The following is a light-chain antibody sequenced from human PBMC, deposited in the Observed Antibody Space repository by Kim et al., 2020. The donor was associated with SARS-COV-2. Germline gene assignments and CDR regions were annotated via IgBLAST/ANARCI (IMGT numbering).Light chain of an antibody. J-gene: IGKJ2*01. CDR3: HQYIISPHT. CDR2: GAS. V-gene: IGKV3-20*01. Sequence: EIVLTQSPGTLSLSPGERATLSCRASQSVGYNYLAWFQQKPGQTPRLLIYGASSRATGIPDRFSGSGSGTDFTLTISTLEPEDFVVYYCHQYIISPHTFGQGTKLEI. CDR1: QSVGYNY.